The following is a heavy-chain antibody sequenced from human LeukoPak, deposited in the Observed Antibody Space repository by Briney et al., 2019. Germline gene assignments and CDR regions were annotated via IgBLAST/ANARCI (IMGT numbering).Heavy chain of an antibody. D-gene: IGHD6-13*01. V-gene: IGHV1-18*01. Sequence: GASVKVSCKASGYSFFGYGITWVRQAPGQGLAWMGWFNPENGNTNYAQKVQGRVTMTADTSTSTSYMELRSLRSDDTAVYYCAREHSSSWDQFDYWGQGTLVTVSS. CDR2: FNPENGNT. CDR3: AREHSSSWDQFDY. CDR1: GYSFFGYG. J-gene: IGHJ4*02.